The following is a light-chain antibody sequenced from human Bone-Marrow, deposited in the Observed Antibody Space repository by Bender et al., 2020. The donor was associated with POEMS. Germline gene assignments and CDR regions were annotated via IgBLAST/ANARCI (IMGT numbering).Light chain of an antibody. V-gene: IGLV1-44*01. Sequence: QSVLTQPPSASGTPGQRVTISCSGGSSNIGAHAVNWYQHLPGPAPQHLIYSSHRRPSEVPDRCSGCRSGSLDSLAISGLQSEDEADYYCAVCDDSLNGWVFGGGTKLTVL. CDR2: SSH. CDR1: SSNIGAHA. CDR3: AVCDDSLNGWV. J-gene: IGLJ3*02.